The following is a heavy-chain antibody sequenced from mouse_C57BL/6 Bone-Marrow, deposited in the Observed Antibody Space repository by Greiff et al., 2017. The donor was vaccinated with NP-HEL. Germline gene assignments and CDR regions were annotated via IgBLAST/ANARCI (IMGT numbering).Heavy chain of an antibody. CDR2: IYPRDGST. Sequence: VQLQQSGPELVKPGASVKLSCKASGYTFTSYDINWVKQRPGQGLEWIGWIYPRDGSTKYNEKFKGKATLTVDTSSSTAYMELHSLTSEDSAVYCCARSGTYYGSSYGYFDVWGTGTTVTVSS. D-gene: IGHD1-1*01. CDR1: GYTFTSYD. CDR3: ARSGTYYGSSYGYFDV. V-gene: IGHV1-85*01. J-gene: IGHJ1*03.